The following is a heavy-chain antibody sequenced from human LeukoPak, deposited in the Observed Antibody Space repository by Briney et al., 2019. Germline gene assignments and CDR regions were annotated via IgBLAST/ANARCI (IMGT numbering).Heavy chain of an antibody. Sequence: GASVKVSCKVSGYTLTELSMHWVRQAPGKGLEWMGGFDPEDGETIYAQKFQGRVTMTEDTSTDTAYMELSSLRSEDTAVYYCATADLGYCSSTSCYYFGYWGQGTLVTVSS. D-gene: IGHD2-2*01. J-gene: IGHJ4*02. CDR1: GYTLTELS. CDR2: FDPEDGET. CDR3: ATADLGYCSSTSCYYFGY. V-gene: IGHV1-24*01.